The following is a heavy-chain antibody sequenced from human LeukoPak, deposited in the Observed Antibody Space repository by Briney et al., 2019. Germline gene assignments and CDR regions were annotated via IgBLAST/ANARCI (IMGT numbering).Heavy chain of an antibody. CDR3: ARAGRYDSSGSEGH. CDR2: IRSKANSYAT. D-gene: IGHD3-22*01. V-gene: IGHV3-73*01. CDR1: GFTFSGSA. J-gene: IGHJ4*02. Sequence: GGSLRLSCAASGFTFSGSAMHWVRQASGKGLEWVGRIRSKANSYATAYAASVKGRFTISRDDSKNTAYLQMNSLKTEDTAVYYCARAGRYDSSGSEGHWGQGTLVTVSS.